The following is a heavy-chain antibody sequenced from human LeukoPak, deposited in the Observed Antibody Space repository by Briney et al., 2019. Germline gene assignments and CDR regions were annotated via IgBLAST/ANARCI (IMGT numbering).Heavy chain of an antibody. CDR1: GFTFSSYA. Sequence: WASLRLSCAASGFTFSSYAMSWVGQAPARGVEWVSAISGSGGSTYYADSVNGRFTISRDNSKNTLSLQMNSMRAEDTAVYYCAKEYCSGGSCSYSYYYYYGMDVWGQGTTVTVSS. J-gene: IGHJ6*02. CDR2: ISGSGGST. V-gene: IGHV3-23*01. D-gene: IGHD2-15*01. CDR3: AKEYCSGGSCSYSYYYYYGMDV.